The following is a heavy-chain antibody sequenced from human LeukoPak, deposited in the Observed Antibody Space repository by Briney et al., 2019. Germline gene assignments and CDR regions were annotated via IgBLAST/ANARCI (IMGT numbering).Heavy chain of an antibody. Sequence: GGSLRLSCAASGFTFSSYGMSWVRQAPGKGLEWVSAISGSGGSTYYADSVKGRFTISRDNSKNTLYLQMNSLRAEDTAVYYCAKGSHLYDSSGYYYFDYWGQGTLVTVSS. CDR3: AKGSHLYDSSGYYYFDY. CDR1: GFTFSSYG. CDR2: ISGSGGST. V-gene: IGHV3-23*01. J-gene: IGHJ4*02. D-gene: IGHD3-22*01.